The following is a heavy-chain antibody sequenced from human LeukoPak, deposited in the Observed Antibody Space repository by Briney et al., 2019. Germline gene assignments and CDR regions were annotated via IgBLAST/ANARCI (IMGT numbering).Heavy chain of an antibody. CDR2: IKEDGSEK. Sequence: PGGSLRLSCAASGFIVSHNYMSWVRQAPGKGLEWVANIKEDGSEKYYVDSVKGRFTISRDNAKNSLYLQMNSLRAEDTAVYYCARRYYDNFDYWGQGTLVTVSS. D-gene: IGHD3-22*01. CDR1: GFIVSHNY. CDR3: ARRYYDNFDY. J-gene: IGHJ4*02. V-gene: IGHV3-7*01.